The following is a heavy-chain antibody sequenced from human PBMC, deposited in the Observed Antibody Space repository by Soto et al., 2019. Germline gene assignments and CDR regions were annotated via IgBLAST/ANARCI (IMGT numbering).Heavy chain of an antibody. D-gene: IGHD5-12*01. V-gene: IGHV4-39*01. J-gene: IGHJ5*02. CDR2: IYYSGST. Sequence: QLQLQESGPGLVKPSETLSLTCTVSGGSISSSSYYWGWIRQPPGKGLEWIGSIYYSGSTYYNPSLKSRVTIPVDTSKDQFSLKLSSVTAADTAVYYCARCGCDYTDWFDPWGQGTLVTVSS. CDR3: ARCGCDYTDWFDP. CDR1: GGSISSSSYY.